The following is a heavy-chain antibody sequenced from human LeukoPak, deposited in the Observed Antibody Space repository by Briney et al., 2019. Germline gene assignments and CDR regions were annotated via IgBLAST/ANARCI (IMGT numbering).Heavy chain of an antibody. CDR1: GFIVSSDY. CDR3: ARISGYRVS. D-gene: IGHD5-12*01. J-gene: IGHJ5*02. Sequence: GGSLRLSCAASGFIVSSDYMGWVRQALGKGLEWVSVIYSAGITYYADSVRGRFTISRDNSKNTLYLQMNSLRAEDTAMYYCARISGYRVSWGQGTLVTVSS. CDR2: IYSAGIT. V-gene: IGHV3-53*01.